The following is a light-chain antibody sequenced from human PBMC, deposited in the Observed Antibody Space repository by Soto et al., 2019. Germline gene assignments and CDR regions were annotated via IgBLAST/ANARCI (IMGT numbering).Light chain of an antibody. V-gene: IGLV1-44*01. CDR3: SSYTSSSTQV. CDR1: SSNIGSNS. CDR2: SYY. Sequence: QSVLTQPPSASGTPGQRVTISCSGSSSNIGSNSVNWYQQLPGTAPKLLIYSYYQRPSGVPDRFSGSKSGNTASLTISGLQAEDEADYYCSSYTSSSTQVFGTGTKLTVL. J-gene: IGLJ1*01.